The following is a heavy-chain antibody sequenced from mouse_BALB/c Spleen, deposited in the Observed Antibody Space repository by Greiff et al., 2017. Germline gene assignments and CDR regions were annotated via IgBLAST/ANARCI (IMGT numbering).Heavy chain of an antibody. Sequence: VHLVESGPGLVAPSQSLSITCTVSGFSLTSYGVHWVRQPPGKGLEWLGVIWAGGSTNYNSALMSRLSISKDNSKSQVFLKMNSLQTDDTAMYYCARDHYGSSYGYLAYWGQGTLVTVSA. J-gene: IGHJ3*01. CDR1: GFSLTSYG. CDR3: ARDHYGSSYGYLAY. CDR2: IWAGGST. D-gene: IGHD1-1*01. V-gene: IGHV2-9*02.